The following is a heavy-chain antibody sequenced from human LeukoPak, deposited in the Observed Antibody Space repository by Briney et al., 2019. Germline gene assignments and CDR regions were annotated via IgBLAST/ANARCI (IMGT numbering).Heavy chain of an antibody. CDR3: ARGAAAGPFGY. J-gene: IGHJ4*02. Sequence: GGSLRLSCAASGFTFSSYAMSWVRQAPGKGLEWVSYISSSSSTIYYADSVKGRSTISRDNAKNSLYLQMNSLRAEDTAVYYCARGAAAGPFGYWGQGTLVTVSS. V-gene: IGHV3-48*01. CDR1: GFTFSSYA. D-gene: IGHD6-13*01. CDR2: ISSSSSTI.